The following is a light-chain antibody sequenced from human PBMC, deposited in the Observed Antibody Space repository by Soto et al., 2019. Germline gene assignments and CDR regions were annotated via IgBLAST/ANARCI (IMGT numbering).Light chain of an antibody. CDR1: NIGSKT. CDR2: ADS. Sequence: SYELTQPPSLSVAPGQTASITCGGDNIGSKTVHWYQQVPGQAPVLVVYADSDRPSGIPERFSGSNSGNTATLTIIRVEAGDEADYYCQLWDSTTDHYVFGSATKVTVL. CDR3: QLWDSTTDHYV. V-gene: IGLV3-21*02. J-gene: IGLJ1*01.